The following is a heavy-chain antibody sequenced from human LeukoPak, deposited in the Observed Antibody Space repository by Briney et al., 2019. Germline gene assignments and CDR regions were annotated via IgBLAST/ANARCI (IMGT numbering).Heavy chain of an antibody. J-gene: IGHJ4*02. CDR2: IYYSGST. CDR1: GGSISSYY. D-gene: IGHD6-19*01. CDR3: ARVAVDTFDY. Sequence: PSETLSLTCTVYGGSISSYYWSWLRQPPGKGLEWIGYIYYSGSTNYNPSLTSRVTISVDTSKNQFSLKLSSVTAADTAVYYCARVAVDTFDYWGQGTLVTVSS. V-gene: IGHV4-59*01.